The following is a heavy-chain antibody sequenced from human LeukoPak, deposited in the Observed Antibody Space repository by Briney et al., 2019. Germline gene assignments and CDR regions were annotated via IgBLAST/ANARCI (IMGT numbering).Heavy chain of an antibody. D-gene: IGHD3-10*01. J-gene: IGHJ4*02. CDR3: AREYGSGSYSYATLDY. CDR1: GGTFSSYA. Sequence: GSSVKVSCKASGGTFSSYAISWVRQAPGQGLEWMGGIIPIFGTANYAQKFQGRVTITADESTGTAYMELSSLRSEDTAVYYCAREYGSGSYSYATLDYWGQGTLVTVSS. CDR2: IIPIFGTA. V-gene: IGHV1-69*01.